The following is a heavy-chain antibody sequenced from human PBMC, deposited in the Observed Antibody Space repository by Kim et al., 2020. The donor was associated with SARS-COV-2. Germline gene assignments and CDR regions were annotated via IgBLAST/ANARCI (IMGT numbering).Heavy chain of an antibody. CDR1: GFTFSNAW. CDR2: IKSKTDGGTT. Sequence: GGSLRLSCAASGFTFSNAWMSWVRQAPGKGLEWVGRIKSKTDGGTTDYAAPVKGRFTISRDDSKNTLYLQMNSLKTEDTAVYYCTTGQWLVRWYYYYYMDVWGKGTTVTVSS. CDR3: TTGQWLVRWYYYYYMDV. D-gene: IGHD6-19*01. V-gene: IGHV3-15*01. J-gene: IGHJ6*03.